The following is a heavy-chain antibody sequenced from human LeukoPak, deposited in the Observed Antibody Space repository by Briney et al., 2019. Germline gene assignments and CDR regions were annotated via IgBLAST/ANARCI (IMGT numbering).Heavy chain of an antibody. Sequence: SVKVSCKASGGTLNTHIFTWVRQAPGQGLEWMGRITPIIDTTKYAQKFQGRMTITADKSTSTIYMELSSLRSDDTAVYYCARVDLRGSQYNWFDPRGQGTLVTVSS. J-gene: IGHJ5*02. CDR2: ITPIIDTT. D-gene: IGHD1-26*01. CDR1: GGTLNTHI. CDR3: ARVDLRGSQYNWFDP. V-gene: IGHV1-69*08.